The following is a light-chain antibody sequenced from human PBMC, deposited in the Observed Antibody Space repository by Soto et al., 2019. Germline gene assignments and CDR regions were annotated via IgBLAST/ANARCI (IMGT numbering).Light chain of an antibody. CDR2: SDN. J-gene: IGLJ3*02. V-gene: IGLV1-44*01. CDR1: DSNIGSHP. Sequence: QSVLTQPPSASGAPGQRVTISFSGSDSNIGSHPVNWYQQLPGTAPKLLIHSDNQRPSGVPDRFSGSKTSTSASLAISGLQSEDEAVYYCAAWDDSLNGSWVFGGGTTLTVL. CDR3: AAWDDSLNGSWV.